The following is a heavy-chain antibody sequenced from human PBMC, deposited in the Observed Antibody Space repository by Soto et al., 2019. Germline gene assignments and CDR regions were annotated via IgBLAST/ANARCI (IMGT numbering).Heavy chain of an antibody. V-gene: IGHV4-59*01. J-gene: IGHJ4*02. D-gene: IGHD3-3*01. CDR1: GGSISSYY. CDR2: IYYSGST. CDR3: ARGSFWSGYYLDY. Sequence: ETLSLTCTVSGGSISSYYWSWIRQPPGKGLEWIGYIYYSGSTNYNPSLKSRVTISVDTSKNQFSLKLSSVTAADTAVYYCARGSFWSGYYLDYWGQGTLVTVSS.